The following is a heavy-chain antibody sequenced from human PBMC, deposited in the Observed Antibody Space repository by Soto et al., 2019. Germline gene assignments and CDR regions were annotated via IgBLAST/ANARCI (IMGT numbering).Heavy chain of an antibody. CDR2: TIPLFGTP. D-gene: IGHD6-6*01. Sequence: QVQLVQSGAELKKPGSSVKVSCKVSGVSIKSSSITWVRQALGQGLEWMGGTIPLFGTPHYAQKFQGRVTITAYESTSTVYMDLSSLRSEDTAVYYCTRSSGLTNWLDPWGQGTLITVSS. J-gene: IGHJ5*02. CDR1: GVSIKSSS. CDR3: TRSSGLTNWLDP. V-gene: IGHV1-69*12.